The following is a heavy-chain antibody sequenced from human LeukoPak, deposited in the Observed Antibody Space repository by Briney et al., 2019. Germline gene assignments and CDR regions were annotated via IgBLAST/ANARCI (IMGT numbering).Heavy chain of an antibody. V-gene: IGHV1-46*01. D-gene: IGHD2-2*01. J-gene: IGHJ4*02. Sequence: ASVKVSCKASGYTFTSYYMHWVRQAPGQGLEWMGIINPSGGSTSYAQKFQGRVTMTRDTSTNTVYMELSSLRSEDTAVYYCARWPKIVVVPAAPEGFDYWGQGTLVTVSS. CDR1: GYTFTSYY. CDR3: ARWPKIVVVPAAPEGFDY. CDR2: INPSGGST.